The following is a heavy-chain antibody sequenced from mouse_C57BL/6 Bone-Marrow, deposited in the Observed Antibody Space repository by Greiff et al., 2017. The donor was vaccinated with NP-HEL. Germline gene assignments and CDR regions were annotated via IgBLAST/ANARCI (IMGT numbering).Heavy chain of an antibody. J-gene: IGHJ3*01. Sequence: EVMLVESGGGLVKPGGSLKLSCAASGFTFSSYAMSWVRQTPEKRLEWVATISDGGSYTYYPDNVKGRFTISRDNAKNNLYLQMSHLKSEDTAMYYCARDHIDGYYLAWFAYWGQGTLVTVSA. V-gene: IGHV5-4*01. CDR1: GFTFSSYA. D-gene: IGHD2-3*01. CDR2: ISDGGSYT. CDR3: ARDHIDGYYLAWFAY.